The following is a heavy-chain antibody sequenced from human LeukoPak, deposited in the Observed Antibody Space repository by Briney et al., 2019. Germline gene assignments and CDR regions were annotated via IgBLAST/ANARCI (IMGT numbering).Heavy chain of an antibody. CDR2: MGMGRGDI. D-gene: IGHD1-26*01. V-gene: IGHV1-58*01. CDR3: AAERYSDACCWFDP. J-gene: IGHJ5*02. CDR1: GFSFCAST. Sequence: SVKVSCKTSGFSFCASTLQWVRHAPGQGLEWIGGMGMGRGDIKYAQELRERVPITMDLYTRPGYMELRSLRSEDTAVYYCAAERYSDACCWFDPWSQGTLVTVSS.